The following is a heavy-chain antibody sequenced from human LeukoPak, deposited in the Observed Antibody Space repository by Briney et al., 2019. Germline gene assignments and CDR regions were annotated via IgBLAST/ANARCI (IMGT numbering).Heavy chain of an antibody. J-gene: IGHJ4*02. V-gene: IGHV3-7*01. CDR1: GFTFSSYW. Sequence: GGSLRLSCAASGFTFSSYWMTWVRQAPGKGLEWVANIKDDVSEKYYVDSVRGRFTISRDNAKNSLYLQMNSLRAEDTAVYYCARDFGMLGRSDYWGQGTLVTVSS. CDR3: ARDFGMLGRSDY. D-gene: IGHD3-3*01. CDR2: IKDDVSEK.